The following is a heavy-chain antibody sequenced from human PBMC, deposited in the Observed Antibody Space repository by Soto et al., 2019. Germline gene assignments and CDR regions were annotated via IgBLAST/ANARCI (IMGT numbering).Heavy chain of an antibody. CDR3: ARGQLVWYGDLTPYYRDMDV. CDR2: ISHAGGT. V-gene: IGHV4-34*01. J-gene: IGHJ6*02. CDR1: GGSFDDFY. D-gene: IGHD3-10*01. Sequence: SETLSLTCAFYGGSFDDFYWSWVRQSPGTGREWLGEISHAGGTNYSPSLASRTSISADTSKNQFSLHLKSVPAADTGLYYCARGQLVWYGDLTPYYRDMDVWGQGTTVTVSS.